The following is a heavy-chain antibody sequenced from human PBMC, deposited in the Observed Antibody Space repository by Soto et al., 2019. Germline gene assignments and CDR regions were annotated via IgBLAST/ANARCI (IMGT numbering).Heavy chain of an antibody. CDR2: INPNSGGT. D-gene: IGHD2-2*01. CDR3: ARDRGVLPSDCSSTSCHGRNWFDP. Sequence: GASVKVSCKASGYTFTGYYMHWVRQAPGQGLEWMGWINPNSGGTNYAQKFQGWVTMTRDTSISTAYMELSRLRSDDTAVYYCARDRGVLPSDCSSTSCHGRNWFDPWGQGTLVTVSS. CDR1: GYTFTGYY. V-gene: IGHV1-2*04. J-gene: IGHJ5*02.